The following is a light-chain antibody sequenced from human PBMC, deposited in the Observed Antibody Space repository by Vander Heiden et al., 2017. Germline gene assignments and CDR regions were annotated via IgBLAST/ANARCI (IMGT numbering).Light chain of an antibody. CDR1: QSVSSSY. V-gene: IGKV3-20*01. CDR2: GAS. CDR3: QLYGSSPPVT. J-gene: IGKJ4*01. Sequence: EIVLTPSPGTLSLSPGERATLSCRASQSVSSSYLAWYQQTPGQAPRLLIYGASSRATGIPDRFSGSGSGTDFTLTISRLEPEDFAVYYCQLYGSSPPVTFGGGTKVEIK.